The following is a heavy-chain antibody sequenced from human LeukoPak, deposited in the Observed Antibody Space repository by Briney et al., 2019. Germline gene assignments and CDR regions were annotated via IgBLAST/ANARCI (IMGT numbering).Heavy chain of an antibody. CDR3: ARGWGGDGFDY. Sequence: PSETLSLTCAVSGGSISSGGYSWGWIRQPPGKGLEWIGYIYHSGSTYYNPSLKSRVTISVDRSKNQFSLKLSSVTAADTAVYYCARGWGGDGFDYWGQGTLVTVSS. CDR1: GGSISSGGYS. D-gene: IGHD2-21*02. V-gene: IGHV4-30-2*01. J-gene: IGHJ4*02. CDR2: IYHSGST.